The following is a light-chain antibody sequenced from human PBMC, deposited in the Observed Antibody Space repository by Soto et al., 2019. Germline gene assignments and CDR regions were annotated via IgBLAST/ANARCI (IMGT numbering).Light chain of an antibody. Sequence: EIVLTQSPGTLSLSPGERATLSCRASQSVSSSYLAWYQQKPGQAPRLLIYGASSRATGTPDRFSGSRSGTDFTLTISRLEPEDFAVYYCQQYGGSPFTFGPGTKVDIK. V-gene: IGKV3-20*01. J-gene: IGKJ3*01. CDR2: GAS. CDR1: QSVSSSY. CDR3: QQYGGSPFT.